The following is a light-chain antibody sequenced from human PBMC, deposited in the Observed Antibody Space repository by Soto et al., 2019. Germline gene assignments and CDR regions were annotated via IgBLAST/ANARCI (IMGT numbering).Light chain of an antibody. CDR3: LQHNSYPLT. V-gene: IGKV1-5*01. Sequence: DIQMTQSPSTLSVSVRDSVTTPCQASQSISSWLAWYQQKPGKAPKLLIYDASSLKRGVPSRFSGSGSGTEFTLTISSLQHDDFATYECLQHNSYPLTCGGGTKVDIK. J-gene: IGKJ4*01. CDR2: DAS. CDR1: QSISSW.